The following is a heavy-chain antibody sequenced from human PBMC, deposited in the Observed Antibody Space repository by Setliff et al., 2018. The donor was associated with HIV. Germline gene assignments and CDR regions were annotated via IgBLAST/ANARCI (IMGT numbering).Heavy chain of an antibody. J-gene: IGHJ4*02. Sequence: SETLSLTCTVPGGSINRSNYYWGWIRQPPGKGLEWIGTISYTGSTYYDPSLKSRVTISLDTSKNQFLLKLSSVTAPDTAIYYCARQTWEYYDTLTGYYRSPKNFDSWGQGTLVTVS. CDR2: ISYTGST. CDR1: GGSINRSNYY. V-gene: IGHV4-39*01. CDR3: ARQTWEYYDTLTGYYRSPKNFDS. D-gene: IGHD3-9*01.